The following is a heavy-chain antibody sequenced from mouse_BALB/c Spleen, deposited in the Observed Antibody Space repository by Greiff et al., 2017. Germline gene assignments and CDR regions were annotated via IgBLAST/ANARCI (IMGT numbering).Heavy chain of an antibody. Sequence: QVQLQQSAAELARPGASVKMSCKASGYTFTSYTMHWVKQRPGQGLEWIGYINPSSGYTEYNQKFKDKTTLTADKSSSTAYMQLSSLTSEDSAVYYCARRYDRYDGGAMDYWGQGTSVTVSS. D-gene: IGHD2-14*01. CDR2: INPSSGYT. CDR3: ARRYDRYDGGAMDY. V-gene: IGHV1-4*02. J-gene: IGHJ4*01. CDR1: GYTFTSYT.